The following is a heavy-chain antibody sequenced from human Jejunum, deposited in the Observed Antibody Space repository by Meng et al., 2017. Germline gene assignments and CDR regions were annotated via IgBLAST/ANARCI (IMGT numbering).Heavy chain of an antibody. Sequence: VLFGAEVKKPGSWVKVSCKASGGTFSTYAITWVRQAPGQGLEWMGGIIPIFGTANYAQKFQGRVTITADESTSTAYMEFSSLRSEDTAVYYCARPNSGGNTYYFDYWGQGTLVTVSS. J-gene: IGHJ4*02. V-gene: IGHV1-69*01. D-gene: IGHD4-23*01. CDR3: ARPNSGGNTYYFDY. CDR2: IIPIFGTA. CDR1: GGTFSTYA.